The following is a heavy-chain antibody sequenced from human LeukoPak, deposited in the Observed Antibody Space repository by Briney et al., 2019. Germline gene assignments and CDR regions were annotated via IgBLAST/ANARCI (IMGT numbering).Heavy chain of an antibody. CDR3: ARGLGARYYYYGMDV. D-gene: IGHD1-26*01. V-gene: IGHV4-59*01. J-gene: IGHJ6*02. CDR2: TYYSGST. CDR1: GGSISSYY. Sequence: SETLSLTCTVSGGSISSYYWSWIRQPPGKGLEWIGYTYYSGSTNYNPSLKSRVTISVDTSKNQFSLKLSSVTAADTAVYYCARGLGARYYYYGMDVWGQGTTVTVSS.